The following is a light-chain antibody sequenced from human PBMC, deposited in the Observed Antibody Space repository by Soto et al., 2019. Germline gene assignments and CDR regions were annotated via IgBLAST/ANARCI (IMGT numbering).Light chain of an antibody. Sequence: DIVMTQSPDSLAVSLGERATINCKSSQSVLYSSNNKNYLAWYQQKPGQPPKLLISWASTRESGVPDRFSGRGSGTDFTLTIRSLQAEDVAVYYCQQYYGSPPRTFGQGTKVEIK. V-gene: IGKV4-1*01. CDR1: QSVLYSSNNKNY. CDR3: QQYYGSPPRT. CDR2: WAS. J-gene: IGKJ1*01.